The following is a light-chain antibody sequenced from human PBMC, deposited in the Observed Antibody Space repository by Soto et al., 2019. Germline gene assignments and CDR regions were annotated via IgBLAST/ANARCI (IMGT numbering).Light chain of an antibody. V-gene: IGLV1-40*01. J-gene: IGLJ3*02. CDR2: GNT. CDR3: QSYDSSLSGWV. CDR1: DSNIGAVYD. Sequence: QPVLTQPPSVSGAPGQRVTISCTGSDSNIGAVYDVHWYQQLPGTAPKLLIYGNTNRPSGVPDRFSGSKSGTSASLAITGLQAEDEADYYCQSYDSSLSGWVFGGGTKLTVL.